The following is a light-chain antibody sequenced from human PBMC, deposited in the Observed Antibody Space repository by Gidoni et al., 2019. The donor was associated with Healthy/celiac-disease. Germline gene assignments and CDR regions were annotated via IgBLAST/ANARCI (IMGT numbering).Light chain of an antibody. CDR2: KDS. J-gene: IGLJ1*01. Sequence: SYELTQPPSVSVSPGQTARITCSGDALPKQYAYWYQQKPGQAPVLVIYKDSERPSGIPERFSGSSSGTTVTLTISGVQAEDGADYYCQSADSSGTYGVFGTGTKVTVL. CDR1: ALPKQY. V-gene: IGLV3-25*02. CDR3: QSADSSGTYGV.